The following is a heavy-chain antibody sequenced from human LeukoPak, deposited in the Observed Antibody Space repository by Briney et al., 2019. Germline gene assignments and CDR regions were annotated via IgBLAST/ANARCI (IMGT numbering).Heavy chain of an antibody. Sequence: SETLSLTCTVSGGSINNYYWSWIRQPPGKGLEWIGYIYYSGSTNYNPSLKSRVTISVDTSKNQFSLKLSSVTAADTAVYYCARDVSGGYWGQGTLVTVSS. D-gene: IGHD3-10*01. CDR2: IYYSGST. V-gene: IGHV4-59*01. CDR1: GGSINNYY. J-gene: IGHJ4*02. CDR3: ARDVSGGY.